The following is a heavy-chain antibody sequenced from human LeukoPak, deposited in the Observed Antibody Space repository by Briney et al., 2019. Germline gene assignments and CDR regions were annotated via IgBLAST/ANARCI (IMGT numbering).Heavy chain of an antibody. V-gene: IGHV5-51*01. D-gene: IGHD3-22*01. Sequence: GESLKISCKGSGYGFTSYWIGWVRQMPGKGLEWMGIIYPGDSDTRYSPSFQGQVTISADKSISTAYLQWSSLKASDTAMYYCARHPHYYDSSGQVVVYYFDYWGQGTLVTVSS. CDR1: GYGFTSYW. J-gene: IGHJ4*02. CDR3: ARHPHYYDSSGQVVVYYFDY. CDR2: IYPGDSDT.